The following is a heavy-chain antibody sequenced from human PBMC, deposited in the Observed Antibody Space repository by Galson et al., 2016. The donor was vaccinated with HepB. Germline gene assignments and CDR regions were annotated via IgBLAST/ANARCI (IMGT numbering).Heavy chain of an antibody. V-gene: IGHV5-10-1*01. CDR1: GYNFPDYW. CDR2: IDPTDSYT. J-gene: IGHJ4*02. D-gene: IGHD5-18*01. CDR3: ARHGDVDTAMVPFHS. Sequence: QSGAEVKKPGESLTISCKGSGYNFPDYWISWVRQMPGKGLEWMGRIDPTDSYTNYSPSFQGHVTISADSSINTAYLRWRSLKASDTANYYCARHGDVDTAMVPFHSWGQGSLVIVSS.